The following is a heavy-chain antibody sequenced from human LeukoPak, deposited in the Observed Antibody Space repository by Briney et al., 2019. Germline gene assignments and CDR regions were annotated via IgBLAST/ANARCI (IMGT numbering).Heavy chain of an antibody. CDR2: IYYSGGT. Sequence: QASETLSLTCTVSGGSISSYYWSWIRQPPGKGLEWIGYIYYSGGTNYNPSLRSRVTISVDTSKKHFSLKLSSVTAADTAVYYCARSRDGYYFDYWGPGTLVTVSS. D-gene: IGHD4-17*01. CDR3: ARSRDGYYFDY. V-gene: IGHV4-59*08. CDR1: GGSISSYY. J-gene: IGHJ4*02.